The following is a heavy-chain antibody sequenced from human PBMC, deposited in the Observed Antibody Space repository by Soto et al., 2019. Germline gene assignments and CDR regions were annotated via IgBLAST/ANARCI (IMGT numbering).Heavy chain of an antibody. V-gene: IGHV1-69*12. CDR2: IIPIFGTA. J-gene: IGHJ6*02. CDR1: GGTFSSYA. D-gene: IGHD3-10*01. Sequence: QVQLVQSGAEVKKPGSSVKVSCKASGGTFSSYAISWVRQAPGQGLEWMGGIIPIFGTANYAQKFQGRVTIXXDXSXXTAYMELSSLRSEDTAVYYCARDRGNKGYYYGMDGWGQGTTVTVSS. CDR3: ARDRGNKGYYYGMDG.